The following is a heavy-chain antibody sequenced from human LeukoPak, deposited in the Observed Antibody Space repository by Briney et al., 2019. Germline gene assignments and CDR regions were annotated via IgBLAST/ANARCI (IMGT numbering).Heavy chain of an antibody. D-gene: IGHD2-21*02. CDR3: ATFSVVVTAFDY. CDR1: GFTFSNYA. V-gene: IGHV3-23*01. J-gene: IGHJ4*02. Sequence: GGSLRLSCAASGFTFSNYAMSWVRQAPGKGLEWVSSISGSGSSTNSADSVKGRFTISRDNSKNTLSLQMNSLRAEDTAVYYCATFSVVVTAFDYWGQGTLVTVSS. CDR2: ISGSGSST.